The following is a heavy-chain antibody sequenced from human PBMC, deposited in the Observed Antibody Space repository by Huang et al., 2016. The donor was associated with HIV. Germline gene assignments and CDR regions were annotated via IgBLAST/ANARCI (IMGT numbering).Heavy chain of an antibody. D-gene: IGHD6-13*01. Sequence: QVQLQQWGAGLLKPSEPLSLTCAVYGGSVSGHYGSLIRQPPGKGLEWIAEINDNGYTNYNPSLKSRVTISVHTARNQFSLKLNSVTAADAAVYYCARASWYEPRSWYFGLWGRGTLVTVSS. CDR2: INDNGYT. J-gene: IGHJ2*01. V-gene: IGHV4-34*01. CDR1: GGSVSGHY. CDR3: ARASWYEPRSWYFGL.